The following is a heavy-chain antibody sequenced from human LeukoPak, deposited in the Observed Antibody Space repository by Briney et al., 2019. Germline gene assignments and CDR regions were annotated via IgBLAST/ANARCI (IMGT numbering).Heavy chain of an antibody. CDR3: VRGRGVWGSYRGYYFDY. V-gene: IGHV4-34*01. CDR2: INHSGST. Sequence: SETLSLTCAVYGGSFSGYYWSWIRQPPGKGLEWIGEINHSGSTNYNPSLKSRVTISVDTSKNQFSLKLSSVTAADTAVYYCVRGRGVWGSYRGYYFDYWGQGTLVTVSS. J-gene: IGHJ4*02. CDR1: GGSFSGYY. D-gene: IGHD1-26*01.